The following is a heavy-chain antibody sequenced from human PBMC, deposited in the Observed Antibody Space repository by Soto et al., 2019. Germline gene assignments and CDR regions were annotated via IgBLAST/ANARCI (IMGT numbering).Heavy chain of an antibody. CDR1: GYTFTSYG. Sequence: QVQLVQSGAEVKKPGASVKVSCKASGYTFTSYGISWVRQAPGQGLEWMGWISAYNGNTNSAQKLQGRVTMTTDTATSTAYMELRSLRSDDTAVYYCARDLTYYYDSSGPQAAFDIWGQGTMVTVSS. J-gene: IGHJ3*02. D-gene: IGHD3-22*01. CDR2: ISAYNGNT. V-gene: IGHV1-18*04. CDR3: ARDLTYYYDSSGPQAAFDI.